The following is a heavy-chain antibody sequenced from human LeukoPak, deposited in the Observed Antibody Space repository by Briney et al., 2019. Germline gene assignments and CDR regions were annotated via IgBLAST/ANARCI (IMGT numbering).Heavy chain of an antibody. J-gene: IGHJ5*02. CDR3: ARDRSDSSGFNWFDP. V-gene: IGHV4-39*07. CDR2: IYYSGST. Sequence: PSETLSLTCTVSGGSISSSSYYWGWIRQPPGKGLEWIGSIYYSGSTYYNPSLKSRVTISVDTSKNQFSLKLSSVTAADTAVYYCARDRSDSSGFNWFDPWGQGTLVTVSS. D-gene: IGHD6-25*01. CDR1: GGSISSSSYY.